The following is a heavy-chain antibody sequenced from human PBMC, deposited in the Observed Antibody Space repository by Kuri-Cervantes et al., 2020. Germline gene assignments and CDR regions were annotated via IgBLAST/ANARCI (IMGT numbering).Heavy chain of an antibody. J-gene: IGHJ4*02. V-gene: IGHV4-34*01. CDR1: GGSFSGYY. Sequence: SETLSLTCAVYGGSFSGYYWSWIRQPPGKGLEWIGEINHSGSTNYNPPLKSRVTISVDTSKNQFSLKLSSVTAADTAVYYCATRGQLEGYYFDYWGQGTLVTVSS. D-gene: IGHD6-6*01. CDR2: INHSGST. CDR3: ATRGQLEGYYFDY.